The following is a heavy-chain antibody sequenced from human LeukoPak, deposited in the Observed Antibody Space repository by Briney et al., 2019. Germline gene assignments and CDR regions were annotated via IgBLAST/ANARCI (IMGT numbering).Heavy chain of an antibody. J-gene: IGHJ3*02. CDR3: ARGDYYDSSGYYYNDAFDI. CDR2: IYDSGST. Sequence: SETLSLTCTVSGGSIRSSYYYWGWIRQPPGKGLEWIGSIYDSGSTYYNPSLKSRVTISVDTSKNQFSLKLSSVTAADTAVYYCARGDYYDSSGYYYNDAFDIWGQGTMVTVSS. V-gene: IGHV4-39*07. CDR1: GGSIRSSYYY. D-gene: IGHD3-22*01.